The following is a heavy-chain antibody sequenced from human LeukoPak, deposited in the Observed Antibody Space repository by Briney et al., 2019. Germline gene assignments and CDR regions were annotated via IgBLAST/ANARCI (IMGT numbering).Heavy chain of an antibody. D-gene: IGHD2-2*02. CDR2: ISDSGGNT. CDR3: AKTISGRYCSSTSCYIPFDY. J-gene: IGHJ4*02. Sequence: PGRSLRLSCAASGFTFSSYAMTWVRQAPEKGLEWVSTISDSGGNTYYTDSVKGRFTVSRDNSKNTLYLQMNSLRAEDTAVYYCAKTISGRYCSSTSCYIPFDYWGQGTLVTVSS. V-gene: IGHV3-23*01. CDR1: GFTFSSYA.